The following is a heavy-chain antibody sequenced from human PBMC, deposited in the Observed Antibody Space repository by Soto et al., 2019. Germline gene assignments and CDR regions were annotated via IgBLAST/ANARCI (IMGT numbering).Heavy chain of an antibody. CDR2: INPSGGST. D-gene: IGHD2-15*01. J-gene: IGHJ5*02. Sequence: ASVRVSCKASGYTFTSYYMHWVRQAPGQGLEWMGIINPSGGSTSYAQKFQGRVTMTRNTSTSTVYMELSSLRSEDTAVYYCAREGGGYCSGGSCSEKSGFDPWGQGTLVTVSS. CDR1: GYTFTSYY. CDR3: AREGGGYCSGGSCSEKSGFDP. V-gene: IGHV1-46*01.